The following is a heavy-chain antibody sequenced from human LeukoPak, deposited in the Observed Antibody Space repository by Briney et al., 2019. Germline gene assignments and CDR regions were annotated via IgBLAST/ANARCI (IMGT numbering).Heavy chain of an antibody. Sequence: SETLSLTCTVSGGSISSYYWSWIRQPPGKGPEWIGYIYYSGSTNYNPSLKSRVTISVDTSKNQFSLKLSSVTAADTAVYYCARAGGDDYVWGSYRRMWFDPWGQGTLVTVPS. CDR1: GGSISSYY. V-gene: IGHV4-59*01. D-gene: IGHD3-16*02. CDR2: IYYSGST. J-gene: IGHJ5*02. CDR3: ARAGGDDYVWGSYRRMWFDP.